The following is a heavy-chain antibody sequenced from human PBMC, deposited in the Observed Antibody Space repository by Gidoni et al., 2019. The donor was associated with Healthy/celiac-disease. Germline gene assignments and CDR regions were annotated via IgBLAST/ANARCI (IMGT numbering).Heavy chain of an antibody. V-gene: IGHV1-69*01. CDR1: GGTFSSYA. D-gene: IGHD6-6*01. CDR3: ARAGSSSSGYYFDY. CDR2: IIPIFGTA. Sequence: QVQLVQSGAEVKKPGSSGKVSCKDSGGTFSSYASSWVRQATGQGLEWMGGIIPIFGTANYAQKFQGRVTITADESPSTAYMELSSLGSEDTAVYYCARAGSSSSGYYFDYWGQGTLVTVSS. J-gene: IGHJ4*02.